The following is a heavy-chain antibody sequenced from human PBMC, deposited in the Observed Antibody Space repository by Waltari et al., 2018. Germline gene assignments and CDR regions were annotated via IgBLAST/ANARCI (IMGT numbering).Heavy chain of an antibody. CDR3: ARDFASTYFFDY. CDR2: IWYDGRYE. Sequence: QVQLVESGGGVVQPGRSLRLSCAASGFDFRGYVMHWVRQAPGKGLAWVAVIWYDGRYEYYADSVKGRFTISRDNSKDTLYLQINSLRAEDTAVYYCARDFASTYFFDYWGQGTLVTVSS. CDR1: GFDFRGYV. J-gene: IGHJ4*02. V-gene: IGHV3-33*01.